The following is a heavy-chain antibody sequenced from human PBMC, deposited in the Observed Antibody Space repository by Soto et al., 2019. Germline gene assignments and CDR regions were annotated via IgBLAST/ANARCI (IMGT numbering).Heavy chain of an antibody. Sequence: PGGSLRLSCAASGFTFSSYAMSWVRQAPGKGLEWVSAISGSGGSTYYADSVKGRFTISRDNSKNTLYLQMNSLRAEDTAVYYCAKDTPDYDFWSGYYQYYYGMDVWGQGTTVTVSS. CDR1: GFTFSSYA. J-gene: IGHJ6*02. CDR3: AKDTPDYDFWSGYYQYYYGMDV. V-gene: IGHV3-23*01. D-gene: IGHD3-3*01. CDR2: ISGSGGST.